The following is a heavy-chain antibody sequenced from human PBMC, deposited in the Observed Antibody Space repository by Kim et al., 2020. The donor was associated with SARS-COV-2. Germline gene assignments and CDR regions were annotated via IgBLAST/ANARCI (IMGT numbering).Heavy chain of an antibody. CDR3: AKEDRTKQSSGYYLFDY. V-gene: IGHV3-23*01. CDR2: ISGSGGST. CDR1: GFTFSSYG. Sequence: GGSLRLSCAASGFTFSSYGMSWVRQAPGKGLEWVSTISGSGGSTYYADSVKGRFTISRDNSENTLYLQMNSLRAEDTAVYYCAKEDRTKQSSGYYLFDYWGQGTLVTVSS. D-gene: IGHD3-22*01. J-gene: IGHJ4*02.